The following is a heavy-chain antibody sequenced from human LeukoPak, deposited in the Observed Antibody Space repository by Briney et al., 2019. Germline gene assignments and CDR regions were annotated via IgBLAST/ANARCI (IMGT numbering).Heavy chain of an antibody. V-gene: IGHV4-59*01. CDR1: GGSISSYY. CDR2: IYYSGST. Sequence: SETLSLTCTVSGGSISSYYWSWIRQPPGKGLEWIGYIYYSGSTNYNPSLKSRVTISVDTSKNQFSLKLSSVTAADTAVYYCAGTVAGRYYGMDVWGQGTTDTVSS. J-gene: IGHJ6*02. D-gene: IGHD6-19*01. CDR3: AGTVAGRYYGMDV.